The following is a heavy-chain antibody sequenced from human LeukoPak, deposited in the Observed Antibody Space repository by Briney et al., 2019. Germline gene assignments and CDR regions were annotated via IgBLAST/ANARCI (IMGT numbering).Heavy chain of an antibody. V-gene: IGHV3-43*01. CDR2: ISWDGDAT. J-gene: IGHJ4*02. CDR3: AKKGYGGNSGGAYFDS. Sequence: DPGGSLRLSCAASGFTFNAYTMHWVRHAPGKGLEWVSLISWDGDATYYADSVKGRFTISRDNTENSLYLQMNSLKTEDTALYYCAKKGYGGNSGGAYFDSWGQGTLVTVSS. D-gene: IGHD4-23*01. CDR1: GFTFNAYT.